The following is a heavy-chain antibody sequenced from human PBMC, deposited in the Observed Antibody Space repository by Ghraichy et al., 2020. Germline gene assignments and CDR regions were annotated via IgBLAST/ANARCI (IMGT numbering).Heavy chain of an antibody. CDR2: IKRKTDGGTP. CDR1: GFNFSNAW. Sequence: GGSLRLSCAASGFNFSNAWITWVRLAPGKRLEWVGQIKRKTDGGTPDYGAPVKGRFSITRDDSPNTLYLLMNSMKTEDTAVYYCTTDLLWITFRGVFDPYYFYYWGQVSLVTVST. V-gene: IGHV3-15*01. J-gene: IGHJ4*02. D-gene: IGHD3-16*01. CDR3: TTDLLWITFRGVFDPYYFYY.